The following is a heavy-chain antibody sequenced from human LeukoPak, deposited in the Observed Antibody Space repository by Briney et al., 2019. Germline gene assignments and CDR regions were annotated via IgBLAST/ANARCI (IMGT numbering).Heavy chain of an antibody. V-gene: IGHV3-48*04. CDR3: ARVRRRYYDSSGYYSENAFDI. Sequence: GGSLRLSCAGSGFTFSSYNMNWVRQAPGKGLEWVSYISSSSSTKYYADSVKGRFTISRDNAKNSLYLQMNSLRAEDTAVYYCARVRRRYYDSSGYYSENAFDIWGQGTMVTVSS. CDR1: GFTFSSYN. J-gene: IGHJ3*02. CDR2: ISSSSSTK. D-gene: IGHD3-22*01.